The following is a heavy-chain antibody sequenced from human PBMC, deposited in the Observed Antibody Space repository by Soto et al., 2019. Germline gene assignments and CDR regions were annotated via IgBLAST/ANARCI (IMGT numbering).Heavy chain of an antibody. J-gene: IGHJ4*02. CDR3: ATVSFLRASALDY. Sequence: ASVKVSCKASGYTFTSHGISWVRQAPGQGLEWMGGISAYNGNTNYAQKLQGRVTMTEDTSTDTAYMELSSLRSEDTAVYYCATVSFLRASALDYWGQGTLVTVSS. V-gene: IGHV1-18*01. CDR1: GYTFTSHG. CDR2: ISAYNGNT. D-gene: IGHD3-16*02.